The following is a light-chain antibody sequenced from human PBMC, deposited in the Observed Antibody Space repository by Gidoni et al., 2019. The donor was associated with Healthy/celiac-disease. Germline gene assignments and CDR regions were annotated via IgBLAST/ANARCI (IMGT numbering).Light chain of an antibody. CDR3: NSRDSSGNHYV. Sequence: SSALTQDPAVSVALGQTVRITCQGESLRSYYASWYQQKPGQAPVLVIYGKNNRPSGIPDRFSGSSSGNTASLTITGAQAEDEADYYCNSRDSSGNHYVFGTGTKVTVL. CDR2: GKN. CDR1: SLRSYY. J-gene: IGLJ1*01. V-gene: IGLV3-19*01.